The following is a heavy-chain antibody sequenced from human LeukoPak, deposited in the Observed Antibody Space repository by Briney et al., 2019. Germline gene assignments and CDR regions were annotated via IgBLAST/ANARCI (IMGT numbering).Heavy chain of an antibody. CDR3: ARGGFAAADDY. CDR1: GGSVRRGNYN. CDR2: IYTSGTT. Sequence: SQTLSLTCTVSGGSVRRGNYNWTWIRQPAGSGLEWIGRIYTSGTTDYNPSLRTRVAISVDASRNQFSLNLSSVTAADTAVYYCARGGFAAADDYWGQGTLVTVSS. J-gene: IGHJ4*02. D-gene: IGHD6-13*01. V-gene: IGHV4-61*02.